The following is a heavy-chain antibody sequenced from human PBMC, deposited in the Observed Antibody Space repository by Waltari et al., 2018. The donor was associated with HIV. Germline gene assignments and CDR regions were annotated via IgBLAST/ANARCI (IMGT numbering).Heavy chain of an antibody. CDR2: ISGYNGNT. CDR1: GYTFSAYT. D-gene: IGHD3-10*01. V-gene: IGHV1-18*01. Sequence: VQLVQSGAEMRKPGASVKVSCRASGYTFSAYTISWVRQAPGQGLEWMGRISGYNGNTNYAQKFQGRVNMTTDTSTSTANKELRSLRSDDTAVYYCARGVSIVRGVMIRGHMDVWGQGTTVTVSS. J-gene: IGHJ6*02. CDR3: ARGVSIVRGVMIRGHMDV.